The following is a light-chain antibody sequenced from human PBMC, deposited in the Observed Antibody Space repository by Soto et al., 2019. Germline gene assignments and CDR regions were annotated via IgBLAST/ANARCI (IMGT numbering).Light chain of an antibody. CDR1: QDISNY. Sequence: DIQMTQSPSSLSASVGDRVTITCQASQDISNYLNWYQQKPGKAPKLLIYDASNLESGVPSRFSGIGSGTDFNFTISSLYAETIATYRCLQSDNTPPYTFGQGTNLEIK. CDR3: LQSDNTPPYT. V-gene: IGKV1-33*01. J-gene: IGKJ2*01. CDR2: DAS.